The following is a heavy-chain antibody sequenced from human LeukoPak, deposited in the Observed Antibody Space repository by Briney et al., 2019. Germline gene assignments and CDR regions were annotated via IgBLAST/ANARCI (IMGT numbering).Heavy chain of an antibody. CDR1: GFTFSRHA. Sequence: GGSLRLSCAASGFTFSRHAMSWVRQAPGKGLEWVSGISGSGGSTDYAASVKGRFTISRDNSKNTLYLQMNSLRVEDTAVYYCAKDGSYDSSGYYSLDSAGMDVWGQGTTVTVSS. V-gene: IGHV3-23*01. CDR3: AKDGSYDSSGYYSLDSAGMDV. D-gene: IGHD3-22*01. CDR2: ISGSGGST. J-gene: IGHJ6*02.